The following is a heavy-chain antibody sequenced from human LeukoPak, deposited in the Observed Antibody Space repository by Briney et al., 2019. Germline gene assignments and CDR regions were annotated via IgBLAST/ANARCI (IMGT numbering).Heavy chain of an antibody. J-gene: IGHJ4*02. CDR2: ISGSGGST. CDR1: GFTFSSYS. V-gene: IGHV3-23*01. Sequence: GGSLRLSCAASGFTFSSYSMSWVRQAPGKGREWVSAISGSGGSTYYADSGKGRFTISRDNSKNPLYLQMTSLRAEDTAVYYCAKAPGDQLLLSTGYFDYWGQGTLVTVSS. CDR3: AKAPGDQLLLSTGYFDY. D-gene: IGHD2-2*01.